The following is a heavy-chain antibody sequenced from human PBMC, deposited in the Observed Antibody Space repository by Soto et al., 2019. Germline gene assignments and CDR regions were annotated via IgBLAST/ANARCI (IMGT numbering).Heavy chain of an antibody. D-gene: IGHD3-3*01. CDR1: GFTVSRNY. V-gene: IGHV3-53*02. J-gene: IGHJ6*02. Sequence: EVQLVETGGGLIQPGGSLRLSCAASGFTVSRNYMSWVRQAPGKGLEWVSVIYSGGSTYYADSVKGRFTISRDNSKNTLYLQMNSLRAEDTAVYYCARDDFWSYGMDVWGQGTTVTVSS. CDR2: IYSGGST. CDR3: ARDDFWSYGMDV.